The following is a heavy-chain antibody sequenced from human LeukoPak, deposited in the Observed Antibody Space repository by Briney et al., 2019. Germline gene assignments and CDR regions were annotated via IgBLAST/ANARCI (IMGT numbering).Heavy chain of an antibody. Sequence: GASVKVSCKASGYTFTGYYMHWVRQAPGQGLEWMGWINLNSGGTSYAQKFQGRVTMTRDTSITSAYMELSSLRSDDTAVYYCARAGHGATSVGEYMNHYWGQGTRVTVSS. CDR1: GYTFTGYY. V-gene: IGHV1-2*02. J-gene: IGHJ4*02. D-gene: IGHD1-26*01. CDR3: ARAGHGATSVGEYMNHY. CDR2: INLNSGGT.